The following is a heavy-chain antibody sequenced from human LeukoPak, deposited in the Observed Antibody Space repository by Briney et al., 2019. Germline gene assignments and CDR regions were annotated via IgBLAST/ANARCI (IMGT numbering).Heavy chain of an antibody. Sequence: GGSLRLSCAASGFTFSSYAMSWVRQAPGKGLEWVSAISGRGGSTNYADSVKGRFTISRDNSKNTLYLQMNSLRAEDTAVYYCAKAHSSSWYGDFDYWGQGTLVTVSS. CDR1: GFTFSSYA. J-gene: IGHJ4*02. V-gene: IGHV3-23*01. CDR2: ISGRGGST. D-gene: IGHD6-13*01. CDR3: AKAHSSSWYGDFDY.